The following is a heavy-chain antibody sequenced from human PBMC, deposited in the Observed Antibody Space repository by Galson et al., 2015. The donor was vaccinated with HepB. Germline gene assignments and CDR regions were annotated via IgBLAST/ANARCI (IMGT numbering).Heavy chain of an antibody. D-gene: IGHD4-17*01. J-gene: IGHJ6*03. CDR1: GFTFSDYY. V-gene: IGHV3-11*01. CDR3: ARVNYGDYGRYYYYYMDV. CDR2: ISSSGDTI. Sequence: SLRLSCAASGFTFSDYYMSWIRQAPGKGLEWVSYISSSGDTIYYADSVKGRFTISRDNAKNPLYLQMNSLRAEDTAVYYCARVNYGDYGRYYYYYMDVWGKGTTVTVSS.